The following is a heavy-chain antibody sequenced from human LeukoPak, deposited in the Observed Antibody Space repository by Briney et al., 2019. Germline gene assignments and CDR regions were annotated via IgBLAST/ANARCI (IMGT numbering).Heavy chain of an antibody. D-gene: IGHD2-2*01. CDR2: ISGTSNYI. J-gene: IGHJ4*02. CDR1: GFTFSHYT. CDR3: AKVGYCSSTSCHYYFDS. V-gene: IGHV3-21*01. Sequence: GGSLRLSCAASGFTFSHYTIHWVRQAPGKGLEWVSSISGTSNYIYYADSVKGRFTISRDNAKNSLYLQMNSLRAEDTAVYYCAKVGYCSSTSCHYYFDSWGQGTLVTVSS.